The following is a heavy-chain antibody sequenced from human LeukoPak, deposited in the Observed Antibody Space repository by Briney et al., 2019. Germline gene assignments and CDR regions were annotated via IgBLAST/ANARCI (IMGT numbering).Heavy chain of an antibody. D-gene: IGHD6-19*01. CDR2: ISAYNGNT. J-gene: IGHJ6*02. CDR3: ARDGSSSGWNYYYYGMDV. Sequence: ASVKVSYKASGYTFTSYGISWVRQAPGQGLEWMGWISAYNGNTNYAQKLQGRVTMTTDTSTSTAYMELRSLRSDDTAVYYCARDGSSSGWNYYYYGMDVWGQGTTVTVSS. V-gene: IGHV1-18*01. CDR1: GYTFTSYG.